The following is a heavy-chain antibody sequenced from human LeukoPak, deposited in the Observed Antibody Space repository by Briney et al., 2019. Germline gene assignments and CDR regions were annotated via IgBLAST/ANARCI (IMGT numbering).Heavy chain of an antibody. D-gene: IGHD4-23*01. CDR3: ARDRDYGGNSGGLDY. V-gene: IGHV3-23*01. Sequence: GGSLRLSCAASGFTFSSYAMTWVRQAPGKGLEWVSSISDSGGSTYYADSVKGRFTISRDKSKNTLYLQMNSLRAEDTALYYCARDRDYGGNSGGLDYWGQGTLVTVSS. CDR1: GFTFSSYA. CDR2: ISDSGGST. J-gene: IGHJ4*02.